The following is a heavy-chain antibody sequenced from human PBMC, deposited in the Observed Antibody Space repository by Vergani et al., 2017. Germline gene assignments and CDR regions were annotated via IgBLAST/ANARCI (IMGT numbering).Heavy chain of an antibody. D-gene: IGHD4-17*01. Sequence: EVELVQSGPEMRKPGESLKISCKGSEYSFTSYWIGWVRQMPGKGLEWMGIIYPGDSDTRYSPSFQGQVTISADKSISTAYLQWSSLKASDTAMYYCARAPGDYDSNWFDPWGQGTLVTVSS. V-gene: IGHV5-51*03. CDR1: EYSFTSYW. J-gene: IGHJ5*02. CDR2: IYPGDSDT. CDR3: ARAPGDYDSNWFDP.